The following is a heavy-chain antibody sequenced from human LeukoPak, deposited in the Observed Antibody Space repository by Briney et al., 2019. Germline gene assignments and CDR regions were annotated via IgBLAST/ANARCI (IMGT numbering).Heavy chain of an antibody. CDR3: ARGAVVVTWGGVPDFDY. Sequence: GGSLRLSXAASGFTFSSYEMNWVRQAPGKGLEWVSYISSSGSTIYYADSVKGRFTISRDNAKNSLYLQMNSLRAEDTAVYYCARGAVVVTWGGVPDFDYWGQGTLVTVSS. CDR2: ISSSGSTI. D-gene: IGHD2-21*02. J-gene: IGHJ4*02. V-gene: IGHV3-48*03. CDR1: GFTFSSYE.